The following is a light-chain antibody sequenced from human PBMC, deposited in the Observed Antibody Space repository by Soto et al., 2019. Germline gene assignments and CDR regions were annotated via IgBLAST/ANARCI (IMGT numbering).Light chain of an antibody. CDR2: GAS. CDR3: QKYGNSPPFT. J-gene: IGKJ3*01. Sequence: EIVLTQSPGILSLSPGERATLSCRASQSVSSFLAWYQQKPGQAPRLLIYGASNRATGIPDRFSGSGSETDFTFTISRLEPEDFEVYYCQKYGNSPPFTFGPGTRVDIK. CDR1: QSVSSF. V-gene: IGKV3-20*01.